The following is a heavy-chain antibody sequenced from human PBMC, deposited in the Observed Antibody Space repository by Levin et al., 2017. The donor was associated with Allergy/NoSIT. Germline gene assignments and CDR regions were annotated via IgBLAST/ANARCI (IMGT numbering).Heavy chain of an antibody. CDR2: IYWNDDK. CDR3: AHSLVNGYCSSTSCLNCFDP. D-gene: IGHD2-2*03. CDR1: GFSLSTSGVG. J-gene: IGHJ5*02. V-gene: IGHV2-5*01. Sequence: GSGPTLVKPTQTLTLTCTFSGFSLSTSGVGVGWIRQPPGKALEWLALIYWNDDKRYSPSLKSRLTITKDTSKNQVVLTMTNMDPVDTATYYCAHSLVNGYCSSTSCLNCFDPWGQGTLVTVSS.